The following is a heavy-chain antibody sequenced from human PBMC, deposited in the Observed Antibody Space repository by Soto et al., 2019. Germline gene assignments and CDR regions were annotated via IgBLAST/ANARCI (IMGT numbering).Heavy chain of an antibody. CDR2: ISGSGFGT. Sequence: PGGSLRLSCAASGFTFNSHAMSWVRQRPGKGLEWVAGISGSGFGTYYTDSVKGRFTIPRDNSKNTLYLQMNTLRADDTAEYYCAKDRKTCSGSSCYSFYFDSWGQGTLVTVSS. CDR1: GFTFNSHA. D-gene: IGHD2-15*01. CDR3: AKDRKTCSGSSCYSFYFDS. V-gene: IGHV3-23*01. J-gene: IGHJ4*02.